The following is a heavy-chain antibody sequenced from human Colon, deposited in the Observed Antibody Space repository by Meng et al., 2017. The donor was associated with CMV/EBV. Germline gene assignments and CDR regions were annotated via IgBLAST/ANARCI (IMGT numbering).Heavy chain of an antibody. Sequence: GGSLRLSCAASGFTFSSYAMHWVRQAPGKGLEWVAVISYDGSNKYYADSVKGRFTISRDNSKNTLYLQMNSLRAEDTAVYYCARGGSRSYFFDNWGQGTLVTVSS. CDR2: ISYDGSNK. J-gene: IGHJ4*02. D-gene: IGHD3-10*01. V-gene: IGHV3-30-3*01. CDR3: ARGGSRSYFFDN. CDR1: GFTFSSYA.